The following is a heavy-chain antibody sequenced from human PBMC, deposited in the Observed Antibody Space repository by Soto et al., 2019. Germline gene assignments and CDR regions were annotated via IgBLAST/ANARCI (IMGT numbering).Heavy chain of an antibody. D-gene: IGHD4-17*01. Sequence: ASVKVSCKASGYTFTSYGISWVRQAPGQGLEWMGWISAYNGNTNYAQKLQGRVTMTTDTSTSTAYMELRSLRSDDTAVYYCARNEYGDYDDALDIWGQGTMVTVSS. V-gene: IGHV1-18*01. CDR2: ISAYNGNT. CDR3: ARNEYGDYDDALDI. J-gene: IGHJ3*02. CDR1: GYTFTSYG.